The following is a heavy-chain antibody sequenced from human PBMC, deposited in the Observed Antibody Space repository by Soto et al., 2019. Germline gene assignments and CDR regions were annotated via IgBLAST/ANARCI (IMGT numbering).Heavy chain of an antibody. V-gene: IGHV3-13*01. D-gene: IGHD6-13*01. CDR2: IGTAGDT. J-gene: IGHJ6*02. CDR1: GFTFSSYD. Sequence: GGSLRLSCAASGFTFSSYDMHWVRQATGKGLEWVSAIGTAGDTYYPGSVKGRFTISRENAKNSLYLQMNSLRAGDTAVYYCAREATRSSWSRSYYYYHGMDVWGQGTTVTVSS. CDR3: AREATRSSWSRSYYYYHGMDV.